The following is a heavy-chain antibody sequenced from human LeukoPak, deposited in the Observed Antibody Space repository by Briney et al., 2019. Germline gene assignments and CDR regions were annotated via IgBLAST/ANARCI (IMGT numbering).Heavy chain of an antibody. CDR1: GFTFSSYG. V-gene: IGHV3-30*02. Sequence: GGSLRLSCAASGFTFSSYGMHWVRQAPGKGLEWVASIRFDGSHKSYADSVKGRFTISRDYSKNTLYLQMNTLRAEDTAVYYCARGLGSYMDVWGKGTTVIVSS. CDR2: IRFDGSHK. J-gene: IGHJ6*03. CDR3: ARGLGSYMDV.